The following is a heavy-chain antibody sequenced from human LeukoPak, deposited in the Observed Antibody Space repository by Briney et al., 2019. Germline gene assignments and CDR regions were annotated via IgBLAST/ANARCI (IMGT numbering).Heavy chain of an antibody. J-gene: IGHJ4*02. CDR1: GYTFTIYG. Sequence: ASVTVTYKASGYTFTIYGIIGVRQAPGQGLEWMGWISAYNGNTNYAQKLQGRVTMTKDTSTSTAYMELRSLRSDDTAVYYCARSITIFGVVGSAGGYWGQGTLVTVSS. CDR3: ARSITIFGVVGSAGGY. V-gene: IGHV1-18*01. CDR2: ISAYNGNT. D-gene: IGHD3-3*01.